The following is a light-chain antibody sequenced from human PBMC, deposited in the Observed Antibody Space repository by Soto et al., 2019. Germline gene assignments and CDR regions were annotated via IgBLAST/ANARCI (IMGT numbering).Light chain of an antibody. Sequence: DIQMTQSPSSLSASVEDRVIITGRASQSISNHLNWYQQKPGKAPKLLIFAASSLQSGVPSRFSGSGSETEFTLTISRLQPDDFATYFCHSRAFGQGTRLEIK. CDR1: QSISNH. CDR2: AAS. V-gene: IGKV1-39*01. CDR3: HSRA. J-gene: IGKJ5*01.